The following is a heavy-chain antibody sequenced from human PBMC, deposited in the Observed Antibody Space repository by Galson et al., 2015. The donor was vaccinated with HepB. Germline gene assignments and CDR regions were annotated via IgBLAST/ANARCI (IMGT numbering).Heavy chain of an antibody. CDR2: ISAYNGNT. D-gene: IGHD4-17*01. CDR1: GYTFTSYG. Sequence: SVKVSCKASGYTFTSYGISWVRQAPGQGLEWMGWISAYNGNTNYAQKLQGRVTMTTDTSTSTAYMELRSLRSDDTAVYNCARGRTMTTVTVGGYWGQGTLVTVSS. CDR3: ARGRTMTTVTVGGY. V-gene: IGHV1-18*01. J-gene: IGHJ4*02.